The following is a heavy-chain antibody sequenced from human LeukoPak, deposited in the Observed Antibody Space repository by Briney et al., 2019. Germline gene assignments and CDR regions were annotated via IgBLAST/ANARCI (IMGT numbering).Heavy chain of an antibody. CDR3: ARVGITMIVVVIPPDY. V-gene: IGHV1-18*01. Sequence: EASVKVSCKASGYTFTSYGISWVRQAPGQRLEWMRWISAYNGNTNYAQKLQGRVTMTTDTSTSTAYMELRRLRSDDTAVYYCARVGITMIVVVIPPDYWGQGTLVTVSS. CDR2: ISAYNGNT. D-gene: IGHD3-22*01. CDR1: GYTFTSYG. J-gene: IGHJ4*02.